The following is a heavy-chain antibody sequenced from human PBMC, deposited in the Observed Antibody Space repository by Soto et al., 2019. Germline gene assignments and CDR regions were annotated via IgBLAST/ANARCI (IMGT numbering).Heavy chain of an antibody. J-gene: IGHJ5*02. D-gene: IGHD3-10*01. Sequence: QVQLKESGPRLVRPSETLSLTCSVSGGSVKSPSHYWSWIRQSPGKGLEWIGNVYYIGTTDYNPSLENRVTSLVDRSDNHFSLKLRSVTVDDTAVYYCARNASGRGWFDPWGQGVPVTVSS. V-gene: IGHV4-61*03. CDR2: VYYIGTT. CDR1: GGSVKSPSHY. CDR3: ARNASGRGWFDP.